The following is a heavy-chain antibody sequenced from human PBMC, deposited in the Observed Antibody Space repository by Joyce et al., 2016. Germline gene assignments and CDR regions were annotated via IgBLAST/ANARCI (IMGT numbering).Heavy chain of an antibody. Sequence: QVQLVQSGAEVKNPGSSVRVSCKTSGGGTFTNYAFSWVRQAPGQGLEWMGGILPLFGPENYAQRFQGRVIITADESTSTTYLELSSLRSEDTAVYYCARSVASSAWYLGLNYWGQGTLVSVSS. CDR2: ILPLFGPE. CDR1: GGGTFTNYA. J-gene: IGHJ4*02. V-gene: IGHV1-69*01. CDR3: ARSVASSAWYLGLNY. D-gene: IGHD6-13*01.